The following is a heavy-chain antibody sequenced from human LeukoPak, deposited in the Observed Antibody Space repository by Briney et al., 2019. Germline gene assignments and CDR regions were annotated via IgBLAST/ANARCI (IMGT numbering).Heavy chain of an antibody. Sequence: ASVTVSCKASGYTFTGYYMHWVRQAPGQGLAWMGRINPNSGGTNYAQKFQGRVTMTRDTSISTAYMELSGLRSDDTAVYYCARAFSEYDILTGYYSNHFDYWGQGTLVTVSS. V-gene: IGHV1-2*06. CDR3: ARAFSEYDILTGYYSNHFDY. CDR1: GYTFTGYY. J-gene: IGHJ4*02. CDR2: INPNSGGT. D-gene: IGHD3-9*01.